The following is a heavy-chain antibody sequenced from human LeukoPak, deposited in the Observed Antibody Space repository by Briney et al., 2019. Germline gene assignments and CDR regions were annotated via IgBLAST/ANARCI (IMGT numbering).Heavy chain of an antibody. D-gene: IGHD2-15*01. CDR3: AHFGPGYVAAY. V-gene: IGHV1-18*01. J-gene: IGHJ4*02. Sequence: AASVKVSCNASGYTFTSYGISWVRQAPGQGLEWMGWISAYNGNTNYAQKLQGRVTMTTDTSTSTAYMELRSLRSDDTAVYYCAHFGPGYVAAYWGQGTLVTVSS. CDR1: GYTFTSYG. CDR2: ISAYNGNT.